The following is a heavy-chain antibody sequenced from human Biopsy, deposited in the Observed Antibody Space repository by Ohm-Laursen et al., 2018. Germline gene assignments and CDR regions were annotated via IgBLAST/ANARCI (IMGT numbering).Heavy chain of an antibody. Sequence: SETLSLTCTVSGGSLSGYSWNWIRQPAGKGLEWIGRIYASETTHFNPSLRSRLIMSVDMSRNQFSLRLSSVTAADTAIYYCAREFTYNYGAKGALDIWGQGTKVTISS. CDR1: GGSLSGYS. V-gene: IGHV4-4*07. CDR3: AREFTYNYGAKGALDI. CDR2: IYASETT. D-gene: IGHD4/OR15-4a*01. J-gene: IGHJ3*02.